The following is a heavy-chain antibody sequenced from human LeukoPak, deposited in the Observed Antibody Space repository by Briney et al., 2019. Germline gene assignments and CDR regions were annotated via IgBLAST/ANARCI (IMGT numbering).Heavy chain of an antibody. CDR1: GFTFSDYY. V-gene: IGHV3-11*04. J-gene: IGHJ6*02. CDR3: ARDGRSGWYGYGMDV. Sequence: GGSLRLSCAASGFTFSDYYMSWIGQAPGKGLEGVSYISSSGSTIYYADSVKGRFTISRDNAKNSLYLQMNSLRAEDTAVYYCARDGRSGWYGYGMDVWGLGTMVTVSS. D-gene: IGHD6-19*01. CDR2: ISSSGSTI.